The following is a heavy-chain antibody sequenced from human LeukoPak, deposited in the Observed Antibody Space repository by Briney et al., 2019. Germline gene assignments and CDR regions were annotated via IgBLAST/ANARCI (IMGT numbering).Heavy chain of an antibody. V-gene: IGHV1-2*02. CDR2: INPNSGGT. CDR1: GYTFTYRY. Sequence: ASVKVSCKASGYTFTYRYVHWVRQAPRQGLEWIGWINPNSGGTKYAQNFQGRVSMTRDTSITTAYMELSRLRSDDTAVYYCARDDFYDVSGFDSWGQGTRVTVSS. D-gene: IGHD3-22*01. CDR3: ARDDFYDVSGFDS. J-gene: IGHJ4*02.